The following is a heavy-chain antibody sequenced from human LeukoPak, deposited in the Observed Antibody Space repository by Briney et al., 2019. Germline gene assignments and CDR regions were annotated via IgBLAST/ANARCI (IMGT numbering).Heavy chain of an antibody. D-gene: IGHD1-14*01. CDR1: GFTFSNFA. J-gene: IGHJ4*02. CDR2: IVGSSST. V-gene: IGHV3-21*01. CDR3: ARDYRVDY. Sequence: GGSLRLSCAASGFTFSNFAMTWVRQAPGKGLEWVSSIVGSSSTYYADSLKGRFTISRDNVENTLYLQMNSLRAEDTAVYYCARDYRVDYWGQGTLVTVSS.